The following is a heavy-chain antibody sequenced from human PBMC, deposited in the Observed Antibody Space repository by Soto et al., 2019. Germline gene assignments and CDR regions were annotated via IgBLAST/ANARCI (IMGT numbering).Heavy chain of an antibody. CDR3: VKDKWYNNTWYLDY. D-gene: IGHD6-13*01. V-gene: IGHV3-74*01. CDR2: INSDGSDT. Sequence: GYLRLSCEVAVFTSSNYWMHWFRQSPGKGLLWVSRINSDGSDTTYADSVKGRFTISRDNAKNSLSLQMNSLRPEDTALYYCVKDKWYNNTWYLDYWGQGTLVTVSS. CDR1: VFTSSNYW. J-gene: IGHJ4*02.